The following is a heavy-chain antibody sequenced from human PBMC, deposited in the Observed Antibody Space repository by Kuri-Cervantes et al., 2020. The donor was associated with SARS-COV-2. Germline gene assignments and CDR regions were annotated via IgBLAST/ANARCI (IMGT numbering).Heavy chain of an antibody. Sequence: GGSLRLSCAASGFTFSSYEINWVRQAPGKGLEWVSYISSSGSTIYYADSVKGRFTISRDNAKNSLYLQMNSLRAEDTAVYYCARVRYSGSYYFDYWGQGTLVTVSS. CDR2: ISSSGSTI. J-gene: IGHJ4*02. CDR1: GFTFSSYE. CDR3: ARVRYSGSYYFDY. D-gene: IGHD1-26*01. V-gene: IGHV3-48*03.